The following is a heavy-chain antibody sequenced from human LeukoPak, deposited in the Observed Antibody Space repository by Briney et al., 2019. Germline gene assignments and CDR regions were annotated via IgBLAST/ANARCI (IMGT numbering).Heavy chain of an antibody. D-gene: IGHD5-24*01. CDR1: GFTFSSYE. CDR2: ISGSGEST. V-gene: IGHV3-48*03. CDR3: ARRSGRRYEY. J-gene: IGHJ4*02. Sequence: QPGGSLRLSCAASGFTFSSYEMNWVRHAPGRGLEWVSHISGSGESTVYPDAVKGRFTISRDNAKNSLYLQMNSLRVEDTGVYYCARRSGRRYEYWGQGVLVTVSP.